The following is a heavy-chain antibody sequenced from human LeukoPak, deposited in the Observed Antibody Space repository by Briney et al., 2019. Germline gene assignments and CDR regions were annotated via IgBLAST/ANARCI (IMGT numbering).Heavy chain of an antibody. J-gene: IGHJ4*02. CDR1: GFSLSTSGVG. CDR3: ARDSSGWYGLDY. CDR2: IYWDDDK. V-gene: IGHV2-5*02. Sequence: KESGPTLVKPTQTLPLTCTFSGFSLSTSGVGVVWIRQPPGKALEWLALIYWDDDKRYSPSLKSRLTVTKDTSKTQVVLTMTNMDPVDTATYYCARDSSGWYGLDYWGQGTLVTVSS. D-gene: IGHD6-19*01.